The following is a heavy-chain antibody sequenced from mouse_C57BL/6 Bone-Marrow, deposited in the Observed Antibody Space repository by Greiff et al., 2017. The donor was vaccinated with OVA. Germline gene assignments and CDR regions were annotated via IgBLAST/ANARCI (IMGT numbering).Heavy chain of an antibody. CDR3: ARNEIYYDLWFAY. CDR2: IWTGGGT. Sequence: QVQLQQSGPGLVAPSQSLSITCTVSGFSLTSYAISWVRQPPGKGLEWLGVIWTGGGTNYNSALKSRLSNSKDNSKSQVFLKMNSLQTDDTARYYCARNEIYYDLWFAYWGQGTLVTVSA. J-gene: IGHJ3*01. V-gene: IGHV2-9-1*01. CDR1: GFSLTSYA. D-gene: IGHD2-4*01.